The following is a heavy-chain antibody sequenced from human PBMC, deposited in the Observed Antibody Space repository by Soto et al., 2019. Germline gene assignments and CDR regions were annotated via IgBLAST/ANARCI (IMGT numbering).Heavy chain of an antibody. J-gene: IGHJ6*04. Sequence: EVQLVESGGGLVQPGGSLRLSCAASGFTVSSKYMTWVRQAPGKGLEWVSLIQSGGTTYYADSVKGRFTISRDTSENTLHLQMDSLRVEDTAVYYCASDDVLCDGGRCYGIPVDVWGKGTAVTVSS. CDR2: IQSGGTT. CDR3: ASDDVLCDGGRCYGIPVDV. D-gene: IGHD2-15*01. CDR1: GFTVSSKY. V-gene: IGHV3-66*01.